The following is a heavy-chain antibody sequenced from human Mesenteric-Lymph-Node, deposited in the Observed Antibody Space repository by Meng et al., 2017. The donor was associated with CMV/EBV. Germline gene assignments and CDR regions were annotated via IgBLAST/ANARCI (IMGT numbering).Heavy chain of an antibody. V-gene: IGHV4-61*01. J-gene: IGHJ4*02. D-gene: IGHD2/OR15-2a*01. CDR3: ARVRDCNSIGCHYYFDY. CDR1: GGSVSSGSYY. Sequence: SETLSLTCTVSGGSVSSGSYYWSWIRQPPGKGLEWIGYIYYSGSTNYNPSLKSRVTISVDTSKNQFSLKLSSVTAADTAVYYCARVRDCNSIGCHYYFDYWGQGTLVTVSS. CDR2: IYYSGST.